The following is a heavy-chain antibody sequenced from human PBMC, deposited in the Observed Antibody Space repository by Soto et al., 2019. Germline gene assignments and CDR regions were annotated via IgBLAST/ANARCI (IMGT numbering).Heavy chain of an antibody. CDR1: GFTSSSYA. D-gene: IGHD4-17*01. CDR2: ISGGGSRT. CDR3: AKDTKDGDYYMDV. J-gene: IGHJ6*03. V-gene: IGHV3-23*01. Sequence: PGGSLRLSCAGSGFTSSSYAMSWVRQAPGKGLEWVSGISGGGSRTFYADSVKGRFIISRDNSKNTLDLQMNSLRAEDTAVYYCAKDTKDGDYYMDVWGKGTTVTVS.